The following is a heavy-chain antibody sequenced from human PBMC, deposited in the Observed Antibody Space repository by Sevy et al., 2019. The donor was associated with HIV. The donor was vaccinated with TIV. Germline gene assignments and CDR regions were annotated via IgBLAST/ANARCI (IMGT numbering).Heavy chain of an antibody. Sequence: GGSLRLSCAASGFAFISYSMNWVRQAPGKGLERVSSISSSGSYIYYADSMKGRFTISRDNAKNSLYLQMNSLRADDTAVYYCARGMAATPRDFDYWGQGTLVTVSS. CDR1: GFAFISYS. V-gene: IGHV3-21*01. CDR3: ARGMAATPRDFDY. CDR2: ISSSGSYI. J-gene: IGHJ4*02. D-gene: IGHD6-13*01.